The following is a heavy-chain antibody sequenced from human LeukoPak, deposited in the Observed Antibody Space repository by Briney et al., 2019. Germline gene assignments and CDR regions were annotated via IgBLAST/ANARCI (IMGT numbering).Heavy chain of an antibody. J-gene: IGHJ4*02. CDR3: AREAGLRFLEWLLEYFDY. CDR2: IWYDGSNK. D-gene: IGHD3-3*01. CDR1: GFTFSSYG. V-gene: IGHV3-33*01. Sequence: GGSQRLSCAASGFTFSSYGMHWVRQAPGKGLEWVAVIWYDGSNKYYADSVKGRFTISRDNSKNTLYLQMNSLRAEDTAVYYCAREAGLRFLEWLLEYFDYWGQGTLVTVSS.